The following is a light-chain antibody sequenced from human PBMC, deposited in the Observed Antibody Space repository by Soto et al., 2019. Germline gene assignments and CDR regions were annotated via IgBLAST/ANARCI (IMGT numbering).Light chain of an antibody. CDR2: GAS. CDR1: PSGRSSD. V-gene: IGKV3-20*01. J-gene: IGKJ1*01. CDR3: LPDCLMRT. Sequence: LTKSPGALSLTPGERASLNCRASPSGRSSDLAWDQQQPGQAPRLLIHGASRRATGSPDRFSGSGSGTDFTLTINSQEPDDFAVYFWLPDCLMRTF.